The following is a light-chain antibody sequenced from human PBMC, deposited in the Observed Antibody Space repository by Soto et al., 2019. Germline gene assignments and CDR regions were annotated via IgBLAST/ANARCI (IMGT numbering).Light chain of an antibody. CDR2: GAS. CDR1: QSVSSN. J-gene: IGKJ2*01. CDR3: QQYGGSPLYT. Sequence: EIVMTQSPATLSVSPGERATLSCRASQSVSSNLAWYQRKPGQAPRLLIYGASSRATGIPDRFSGSGSGTDFTLTISRLEPEDFAVYYCQQYGGSPLYTFGQGTKLEIK. V-gene: IGKV3-20*01.